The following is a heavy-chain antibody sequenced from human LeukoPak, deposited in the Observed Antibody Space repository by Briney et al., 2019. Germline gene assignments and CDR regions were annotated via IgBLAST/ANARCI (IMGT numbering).Heavy chain of an antibody. CDR1: GYYFDTHW. J-gene: IGHJ4*02. V-gene: IGHV5-51*01. CDR2: IWPGDSDT. CDR3: ARPLQCGNYFGGLDF. Sequence: GASLQISCQASGYYFDTHWLVWVRQLPGRGLERMGVIWPGDSDTKYSPSFQGRVTISADKSITTAYLQLHNLKASDSAIYYCARPLQCGNYFGGLDFWGQGTHVSVSS. D-gene: IGHD2/OR15-2a*01.